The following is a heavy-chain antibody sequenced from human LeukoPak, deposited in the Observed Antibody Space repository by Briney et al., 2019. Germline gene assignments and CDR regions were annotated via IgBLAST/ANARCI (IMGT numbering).Heavy chain of an antibody. V-gene: IGHV4-34*01. D-gene: IGHD1-26*01. CDR3: HSGSYYLDY. CDR2: INHSGST. CDR1: GGSFSGYY. Sequence: PSETLSLTCAVYGGSFSGYYWSWIRQPPGKGLEWIGEINHSGSTNYNPSLKSRVTMSVDTSKNQFSLKLSSVTAADTAVYYCHSGSYYLDYWGQGTLVTVSS. J-gene: IGHJ4*02.